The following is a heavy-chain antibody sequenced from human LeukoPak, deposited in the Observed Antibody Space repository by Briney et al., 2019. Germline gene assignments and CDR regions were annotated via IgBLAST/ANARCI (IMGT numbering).Heavy chain of an antibody. CDR1: GGTFSSYA. J-gene: IGHJ4*02. D-gene: IGHD3-22*01. Sequence: GASVKVSCKASGGTFSSYAISWVRQAPGQGLEWMGGIIPIFGTANYAQKFQGRVTITADESTSTAYMELSSLRSEDTAVYSCARDRYDSSGYYVDYWGQGTLVTVSS. CDR2: IIPIFGTA. V-gene: IGHV1-69*01. CDR3: ARDRYDSSGYYVDY.